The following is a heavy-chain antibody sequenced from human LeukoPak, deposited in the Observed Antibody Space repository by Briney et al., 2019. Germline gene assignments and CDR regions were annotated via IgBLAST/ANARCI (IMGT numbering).Heavy chain of an antibody. V-gene: IGHV3-23*01. D-gene: IGHD4-17*01. CDR3: AKGHGDSFDY. J-gene: IGHJ4*02. CDR2: ITGTGSIT. Sequence: PGGSLRLSCAASGFTFTTYAMSWIRQAPGKGLEWVSAITGTGSITYYAASVKGRVTLSRDNSKNTLYFQMNSLRGEDTAVYYCAKGHGDSFDYWGQGTLVTVSS. CDR1: GFTFTTYA.